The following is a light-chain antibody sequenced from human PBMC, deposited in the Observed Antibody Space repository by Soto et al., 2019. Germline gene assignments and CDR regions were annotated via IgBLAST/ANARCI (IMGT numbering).Light chain of an antibody. V-gene: IGKV4-1*01. CDR1: QSILHSSTNRNY. J-gene: IGKJ1*01. CDR2: WAS. Sequence: DIVMSQSPDSLAVSLGERATINCKSSQSILHSSTNRNYLAWYQQKPGQPLRLLFYWASTRASGVPDRFSASGSATDFTLTISTLQAEDVAVYHCQQYYRTPPTFGQGTKVGIK. CDR3: QQYYRTPPT.